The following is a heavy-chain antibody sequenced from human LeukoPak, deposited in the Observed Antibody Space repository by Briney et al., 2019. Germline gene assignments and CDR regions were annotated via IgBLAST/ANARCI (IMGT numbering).Heavy chain of an antibody. Sequence: GGSLRLSCAASGFTISSYAMSWVRQAPGKGLEWVSAISGSGGSTYYADSVKGRFTISRDNSKNTLYLQMNSLRAEDTAVYYCATKMYYYDSSGYYSWGFDYWGQGTLVTVSS. J-gene: IGHJ4*02. CDR3: ATKMYYYDSSGYYSWGFDY. V-gene: IGHV3-23*01. CDR2: ISGSGGST. CDR1: GFTISSYA. D-gene: IGHD3-22*01.